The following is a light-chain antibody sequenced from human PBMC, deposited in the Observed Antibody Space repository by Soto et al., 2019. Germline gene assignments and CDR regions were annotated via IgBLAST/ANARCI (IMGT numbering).Light chain of an antibody. CDR3: QQRSSWPLT. V-gene: IGKV3-11*01. Sequence: EIVLTQSPATLSLSLGERATLSCRASQSLSSYLAWYQQKPGQAPRLLIYDASNRATGIPARFSGSGSGTDFTLTISSLEPEDFAVYYCQQRSSWPLTFGQGTKVEIK. CDR1: QSLSSY. J-gene: IGKJ1*01. CDR2: DAS.